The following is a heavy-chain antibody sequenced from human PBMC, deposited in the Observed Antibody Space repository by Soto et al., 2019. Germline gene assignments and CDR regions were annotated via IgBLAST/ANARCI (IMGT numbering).Heavy chain of an antibody. J-gene: IGHJ5*02. Sequence: PSQTLSLTCAISGDSVSNNGAAWNWIRQSPSRGLEWLGRTYYRSKWYSDYAVSMKSRIIINPDTSKNQFSLHLNSVTPEDTAVYFCAKGDNLGPKTGYAFDPWGQGIMVTVSS. D-gene: IGHD5-12*01. CDR2: TYYRSKWYS. CDR1: GDSVSNNGAA. CDR3: AKGDNLGPKTGYAFDP. V-gene: IGHV6-1*01.